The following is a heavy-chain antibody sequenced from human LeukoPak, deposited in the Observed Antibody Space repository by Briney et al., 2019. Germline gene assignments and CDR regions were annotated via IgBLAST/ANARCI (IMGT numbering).Heavy chain of an antibody. CDR2: IYYSGST. J-gene: IGHJ3*02. V-gene: IGHV4-59*08. CDR1: GGSISSYY. Sequence: SETLSLTCTVSGGSISSYYWSWIRQPPGKGLEWIGYIYYSGSTNYNPSLKSRVTISVDTSKNQFSLKLSSVTAADTAVYYCASSYYYGSGSTSRDAFDIWGQGTVVTVSS. CDR3: ASSYYYGSGSTSRDAFDI. D-gene: IGHD3-10*01.